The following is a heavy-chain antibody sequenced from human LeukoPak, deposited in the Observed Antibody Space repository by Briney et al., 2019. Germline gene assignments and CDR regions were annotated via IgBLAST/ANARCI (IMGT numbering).Heavy chain of an antibody. CDR1: VYTFTNYD. V-gene: IGHV1-8*01. CDR3: ARVNCSSTSCRSKFLDY. J-gene: IGHJ4*02. D-gene: IGHD2-2*01. Sequence: ASVKVSCKASVYTFTNYDINWVRQATGQGLEWMGWMSPNSGNTGYAQKFQGRVTMTRNTSISTAYMELSSLRSEDTAVYYCARVNCSSTSCRSKFLDYWGQGTLVTVSS. CDR2: MSPNSGNT.